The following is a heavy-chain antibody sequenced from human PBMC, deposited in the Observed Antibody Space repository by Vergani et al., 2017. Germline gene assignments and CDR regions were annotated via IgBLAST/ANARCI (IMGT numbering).Heavy chain of an antibody. D-gene: IGHD2-15*01. CDR1: GYSFTSYW. CDR3: ARHGGDWSGGSCYSGWFDP. V-gene: IGHV5-51*01. Sequence: EVQLVQSGAEVKKPGESLKISCKGSGYSFTSYWIGWVRQMPGKGLEWMGNIYPGDFATRYSPSFQGQVTISADKSISTAYLQWSSLKASDTAMYYCARHGGDWSGGSCYSGWFDPWGQGTLVTVSS. J-gene: IGHJ5*02. CDR2: IYPGDFAT.